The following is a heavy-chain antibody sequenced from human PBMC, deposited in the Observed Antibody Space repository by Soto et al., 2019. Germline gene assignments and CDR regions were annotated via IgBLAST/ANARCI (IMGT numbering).Heavy chain of an antibody. CDR2: HIPMFGST. Sequence: QVHLVQSGAEVRQPGSSVRVSCKASGGTFSGAGVSWVRQAPGQGLELMGNHIPMFGSTNYAEKFQGRLTISADAPSATAYMDRSSLRSDDTAVYYCARGDGFNYYFDYWGQGDLVTVSS. V-gene: IGHV1-69*18. J-gene: IGHJ4*02. CDR3: ARGDGFNYYFDY. D-gene: IGHD1-1*01. CDR1: GGTFSGAG.